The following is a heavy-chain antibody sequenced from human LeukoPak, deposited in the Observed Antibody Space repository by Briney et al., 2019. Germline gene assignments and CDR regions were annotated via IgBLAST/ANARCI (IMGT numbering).Heavy chain of an antibody. D-gene: IGHD5-24*01. CDR1: GFTFSNYA. CDR2: IKQDGSEK. V-gene: IGHV3-7*01. Sequence: GGSLRLSCVASGFTFSNYAMSWVRQAPGKGLEWVANIKQDGSEKYYVDSVKGRFTISRDNAKNSLYLQMNSLRAEDTAVYYCAREGDGYNSGYFDYWGQGTLVTVSS. J-gene: IGHJ4*02. CDR3: AREGDGYNSGYFDY.